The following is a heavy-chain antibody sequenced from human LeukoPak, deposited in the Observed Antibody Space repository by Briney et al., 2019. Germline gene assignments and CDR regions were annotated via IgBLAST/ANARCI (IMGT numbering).Heavy chain of an antibody. D-gene: IGHD3-22*01. Sequence: GGSLRLSCAASGFTFSSYAMSWVRQAPGKGLEWVSAISGSGGSTYYADSVKGWFTISRDNSKNTLYLQMNSLRAEDTAVYYCANQAKHYYDSSGYYLLSDYWGQGTLVTVSS. V-gene: IGHV3-23*01. J-gene: IGHJ4*02. CDR1: GFTFSSYA. CDR2: ISGSGGST. CDR3: ANQAKHYYDSSGYYLLSDY.